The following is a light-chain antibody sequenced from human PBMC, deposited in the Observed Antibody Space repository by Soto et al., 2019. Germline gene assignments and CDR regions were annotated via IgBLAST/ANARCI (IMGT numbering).Light chain of an antibody. CDR3: QQRSNWPPVLT. J-gene: IGKJ4*01. CDR1: QSVSSY. Sequence: EILLTQSPATLSLSPGERATLSCRASQSVSSYLAWYQQKPAQAPRLLIYDASNRATGIPARFSGSGSGTDFTLAISSLEPEDFAVYYCQQRSNWPPVLTFGGGTKVEIK. CDR2: DAS. V-gene: IGKV3-11*01.